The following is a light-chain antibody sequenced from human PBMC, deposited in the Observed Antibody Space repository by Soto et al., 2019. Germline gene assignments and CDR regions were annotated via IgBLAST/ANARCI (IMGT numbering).Light chain of an antibody. CDR3: QQLNSYVFA. Sequence: DIQLTQSPSFLSASVGDRVTITCRASQDVSRYLAWYQQKPGKAPNLLIYAASTLRSGVPSRFSGSGSETEFTHTISNLQPEDFATYYCQQLNSYVFAFGPGTKVDIK. CDR2: AAS. CDR1: QDVSRY. J-gene: IGKJ3*01. V-gene: IGKV1-9*01.